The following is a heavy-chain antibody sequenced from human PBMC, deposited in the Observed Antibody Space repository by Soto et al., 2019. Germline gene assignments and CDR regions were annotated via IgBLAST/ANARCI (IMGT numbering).Heavy chain of an antibody. CDR1: GGTFSSYA. D-gene: IGHD3-22*01. V-gene: IGHV1-69*01. Sequence: ASVKVSCKASGGTFSSYAISWVRQAPGQGLEWMGGIIPIFGTANYAQKCQGRVTITADESTSTAYMELSSLRSEDTAVYYCARFHGGYGLDAFDIWGQGTMVTV. CDR3: ARFHGGYGLDAFDI. J-gene: IGHJ3*02. CDR2: IIPIFGTA.